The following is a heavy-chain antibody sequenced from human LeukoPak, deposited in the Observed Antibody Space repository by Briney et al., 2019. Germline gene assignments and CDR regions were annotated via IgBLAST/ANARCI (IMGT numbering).Heavy chain of an antibody. V-gene: IGHV4-61*01. CDR1: GGSVSSGSYH. D-gene: IGHD6-19*01. Sequence: SETLSLTCTVSGGSVSSGSYHWNWIRQPPGKGLEWIGNIYYSGSTNYNPSLKSRVTMSVDMSKNQFSLKLNSVTAADTAVYYCARDPSGSGWPYFDYWGQGTWSPSPQ. CDR3: ARDPSGSGWPYFDY. CDR2: IYYSGST. J-gene: IGHJ4*02.